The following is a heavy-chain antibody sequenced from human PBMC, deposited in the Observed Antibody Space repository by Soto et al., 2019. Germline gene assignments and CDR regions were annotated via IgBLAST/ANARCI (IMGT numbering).Heavy chain of an antibody. CDR1: GFTVTRNY. CDR3: ATGGSKRVRGAIVEVFHLEF. V-gene: IGHV3-53*02. CDR2: IHTGGKT. Sequence: ELQLVESGGGLIQPGGSLRLSCAASGFTVTRNYMTWVRLAPGKGLECVSTIHTGGKTFYTDSMKGRFTVSRDASKNTVDLQMNTLSVEDTAVYYCATGGSKRVRGAIVEVFHLEFWGRGTVVTVSS. D-gene: IGHD3-10*01. J-gene: IGHJ4*02.